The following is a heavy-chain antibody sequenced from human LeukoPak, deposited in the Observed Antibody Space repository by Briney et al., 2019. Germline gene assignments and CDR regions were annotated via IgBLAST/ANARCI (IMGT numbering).Heavy chain of an antibody. D-gene: IGHD5-12*01. CDR3: ASLGLYSGYVGY. V-gene: IGHV4-59*08. Sequence: SETLSLTCTVSGGSISSYYWSWIRQPPGKGLEWIGYIYYSGSTNYNPSLKSRATISVDTSKNQFSLKLSSVTAADTAVYYCASLGLYSGYVGYWGQGTLVTVSS. CDR1: GGSISSYY. J-gene: IGHJ4*02. CDR2: IYYSGST.